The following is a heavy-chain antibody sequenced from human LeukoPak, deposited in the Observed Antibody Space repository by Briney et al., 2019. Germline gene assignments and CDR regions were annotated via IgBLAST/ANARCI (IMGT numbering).Heavy chain of an antibody. CDR1: GFTFSSYA. CDR3: ARPLGEWLSHYYYGMDV. Sequence: GRSLRLSCAASGFTFSSYAMHWVRQALGKGLEWVAVISYDGSNKYYADSVKGRFTISRDNSKNTLYLQMNSLRAEDTAVYYCARPLGEWLSHYYYGMDVWGQGTTVTVSS. V-gene: IGHV3-30-3*01. CDR2: ISYDGSNK. J-gene: IGHJ6*02. D-gene: IGHD3-3*01.